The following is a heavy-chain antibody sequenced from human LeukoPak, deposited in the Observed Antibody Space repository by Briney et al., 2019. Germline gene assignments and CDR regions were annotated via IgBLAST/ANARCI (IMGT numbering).Heavy chain of an antibody. CDR3: VRRTGY. J-gene: IGHJ4*02. V-gene: IGHV3-64D*06. CDR2: ISSNGDNT. CDR1: GFTFSTYV. Sequence: PGGSLRLSCSVSGFTFSTYVMHWVRQAPGKGLEYVSAISSNGDNTYYADSVKGRFTISRDNSKNTLYLQISSLRADDTAVYYCVRRTGYWGQGTLVTVSS.